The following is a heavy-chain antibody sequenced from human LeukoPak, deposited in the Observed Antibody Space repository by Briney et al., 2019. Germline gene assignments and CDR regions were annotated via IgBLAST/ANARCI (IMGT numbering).Heavy chain of an antibody. CDR2: IDGGGVNT. Sequence: GGSLRVSCAGSGFIFDNYGVSWVRQAPGKGLEWVSAIDGGGVNTLYADSVRGRFTISRDNSRSTVYLQMNSLRADDTAIYYCAKRPARPKPFDCWGPGTLVTVSS. D-gene: IGHD1-14*01. CDR3: AKRPARPKPFDC. J-gene: IGHJ4*02. CDR1: GFIFDNYG. V-gene: IGHV3-23*01.